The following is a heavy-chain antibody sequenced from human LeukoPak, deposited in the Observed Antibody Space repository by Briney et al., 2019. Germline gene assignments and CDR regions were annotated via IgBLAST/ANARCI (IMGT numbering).Heavy chain of an antibody. CDR1: GYTFTGYY. Sequence: ASVKVSCKASGYTFTGYYMHWVRQAPGQGLEWMGWINPNSGGTNYAQKFQGRVTMTRDTSISTAYMELSRPRSDDTAVYYCARDREYYDSSGLFDYWGQGTLVTVSS. CDR3: ARDREYYDSSGLFDY. CDR2: INPNSGGT. D-gene: IGHD3-22*01. V-gene: IGHV1-2*02. J-gene: IGHJ4*02.